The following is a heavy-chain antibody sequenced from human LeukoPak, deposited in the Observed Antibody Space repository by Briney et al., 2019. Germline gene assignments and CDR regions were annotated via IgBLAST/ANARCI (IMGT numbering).Heavy chain of an antibody. V-gene: IGHV3-48*01. J-gene: IGHJ4*02. CDR2: ISSSSSTI. Sequence: GGSLRLSCAASGFTFSSYSMNWVRQAPGKGLEWVSYISSSSSTIYYADSVKGRFTISRDNAKNSLYLQMNSLRAEDTAVYYCAREGIAAAGILPYWGQGTLVTVSS. D-gene: IGHD6-13*01. CDR3: AREGIAAAGILPY. CDR1: GFTFSSYS.